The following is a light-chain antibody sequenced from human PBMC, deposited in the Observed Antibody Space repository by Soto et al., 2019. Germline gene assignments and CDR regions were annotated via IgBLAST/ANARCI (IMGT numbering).Light chain of an antibody. CDR3: QQYHHWPWT. CDR1: QSVPSN. J-gene: IGKJ1*01. V-gene: IGKV3-15*01. Sequence: EIVLTQSPATLSVSPGERATLSCRASQSVPSNLAWYQQKPGQAPRLLISGASTRATGIPARFSGSGSGTEFTLIIRSLQSEDFAVYYCQQYHHWPWTFGQGTKV. CDR2: GAS.